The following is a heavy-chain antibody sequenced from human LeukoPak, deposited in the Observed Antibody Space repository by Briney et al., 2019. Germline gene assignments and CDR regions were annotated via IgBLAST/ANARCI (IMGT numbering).Heavy chain of an antibody. Sequence: TGGSLRLSCAASGFTFSSYWMNWVRQAPGKGLEWVANIKEDGSEKYYVDSVKGRFTISRDNAKNSLYLQMNSLRAEDTAVYYCARDFQRPGVVPPDAFDIWGLGTMVTVSS. CDR2: IKEDGSEK. V-gene: IGHV3-7*01. J-gene: IGHJ3*02. D-gene: IGHD3-3*01. CDR3: ARDFQRPGVVPPDAFDI. CDR1: GFTFSSYW.